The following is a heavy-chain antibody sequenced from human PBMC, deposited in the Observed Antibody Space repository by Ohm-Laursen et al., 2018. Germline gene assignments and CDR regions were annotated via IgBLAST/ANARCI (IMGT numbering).Heavy chain of an antibody. D-gene: IGHD2-2*01. CDR1: GYTFTNYW. Sequence: RASLKISCKGPGYTFTNYWIGWVRQMPGKGLEWMGIIFPGDSDTRYSPSFQGQVTISADKSISAAYLQWSSLKASDTAMYYCARQPPPYCDSTNCYEGNWFDPWGQGTLVTVSS. CDR2: IFPGDSDT. V-gene: IGHV5-51*01. CDR3: ARQPPPYCDSTNCYEGNWFDP. J-gene: IGHJ5*02.